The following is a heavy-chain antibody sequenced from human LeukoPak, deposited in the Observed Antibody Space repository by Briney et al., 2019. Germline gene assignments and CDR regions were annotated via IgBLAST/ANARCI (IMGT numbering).Heavy chain of an antibody. Sequence: SETLSLTCAVYGGSFSGYYWSWIRQPPGKGLEWIGEINHSGSTNYNPSLKSRVTISVDTSKNQFSLKLSSVTAADTAVYYCARLPMGYYDFWSGYSNYYYMDVWGKGTTVTVSS. J-gene: IGHJ6*03. CDR2: INHSGST. V-gene: IGHV4-34*01. CDR1: GGSFSGYY. D-gene: IGHD3-3*01. CDR3: ARLPMGYYDFWSGYSNYYYMDV.